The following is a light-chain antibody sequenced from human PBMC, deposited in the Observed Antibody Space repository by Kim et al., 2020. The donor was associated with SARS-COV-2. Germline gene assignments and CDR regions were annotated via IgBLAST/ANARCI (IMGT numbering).Light chain of an antibody. Sequence: EIVLTQSPGTLSLSPGERATLSCRASQSVSSSYLAWYQQKPGQAPRLLIYGASSRATGIPDRFSGSGSGTDFTLTISRLEPEDFAVYYCQQYGSQVGFGGGTKVDIK. V-gene: IGKV3-20*01. CDR1: QSVSSSY. J-gene: IGKJ4*01. CDR2: GAS. CDR3: QQYGSQVG.